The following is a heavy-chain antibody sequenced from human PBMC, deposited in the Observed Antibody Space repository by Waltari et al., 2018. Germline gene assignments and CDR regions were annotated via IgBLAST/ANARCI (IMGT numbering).Heavy chain of an antibody. CDR2: INGGGVNT. CDR1: GFTFSNYA. Sequence: AASGFTFSNYAMSWVRQAPGKGLEWVSVINGGGVNTYYADSVKGRLTISRDNSKNTLYLQMNSLRAEDTAVYYCAKHPTVGNFDYWGQGTLVTVSP. D-gene: IGHD4-4*01. CDR3: AKHPTVGNFDY. J-gene: IGHJ4*02. V-gene: IGHV3-23*01.